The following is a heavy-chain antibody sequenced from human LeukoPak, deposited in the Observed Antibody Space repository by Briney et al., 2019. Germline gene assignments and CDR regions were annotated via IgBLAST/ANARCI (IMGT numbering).Heavy chain of an antibody. D-gene: IGHD3-3*01. J-gene: IGHJ1*01. CDR1: GVTFSDYP. CDR3: AKGLLHQLLFGGTLDH. CDR2: VSDNGRST. Sequence: PGASLRLSCAVSGVTFSDYPMSWVRQTPGKGLECVSSVSDNGRSTHYADSVKGRFTISRDNSKNTVYLQMNRLRAEDTGIYFCAKGLLHQLLFGGTLDHWGQGALVTVSS. V-gene: IGHV3-23*01.